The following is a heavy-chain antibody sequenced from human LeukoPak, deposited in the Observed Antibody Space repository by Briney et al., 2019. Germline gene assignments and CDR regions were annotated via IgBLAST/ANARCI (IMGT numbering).Heavy chain of an antibody. CDR2: INDDGSST. J-gene: IGHJ4*02. CDR1: GLTFSNYW. V-gene: IGHV3-74*01. D-gene: IGHD6-25*01. CDR3: ATDRSGQNDY. Sequence: PGGSLRLSCVAAGLTFSNYWMHWVRQAPGKGQVWVSRINDDGSSTIYADSVKGRFTISRDNARNTLYLQMSSLRADDTAVYYCATDRSGQNDYWGQGTLVTVSS.